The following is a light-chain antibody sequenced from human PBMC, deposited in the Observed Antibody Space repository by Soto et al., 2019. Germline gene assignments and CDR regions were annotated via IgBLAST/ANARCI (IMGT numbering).Light chain of an antibody. J-gene: IGKJ4*01. CDR3: QQSSSTPQT. Sequence: DIQMTQSPSSLSASVGDRVTITCRASQSISTYLSWYQQKPGKAPKLLINVASTLQSGVPSRVSCSGSGTDFTLPISSPEPGEFATYYCQQSSSTPQTFGGGTRVEIK. CDR1: QSISTY. V-gene: IGKV1-39*01. CDR2: VAS.